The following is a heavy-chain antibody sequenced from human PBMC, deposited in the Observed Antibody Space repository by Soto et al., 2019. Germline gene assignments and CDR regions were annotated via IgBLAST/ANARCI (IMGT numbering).Heavy chain of an antibody. CDR3: ARLSRGSSAGMDV. CDR2: IYYSGST. Sequence: QVQLQESGPGLVKSSETLSLTCTVSGGSISSYYWNWIRQPPGKGLEWIGYIYYSGSTDYNPSLKSRVTISIDPSKNQFSLKLSSVTAADTAVYYCARLSRGSSAGMDVWGQGTTVTVSS. J-gene: IGHJ6*02. V-gene: IGHV4-59*08. D-gene: IGHD3-16*01. CDR1: GGSISSYY.